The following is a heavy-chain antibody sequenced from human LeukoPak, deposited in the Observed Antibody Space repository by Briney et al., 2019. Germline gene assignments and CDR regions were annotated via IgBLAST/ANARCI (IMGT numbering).Heavy chain of an antibody. CDR3: ARHVVGATLYFQH. CDR2: IYTSGST. CDR1: GGSISSYY. V-gene: IGHV4-4*09. Sequence: PSETLSLTCTVSGGSISSYYWSWIRQPPGKGLEWIGYIYTSGSTNYNPSLKSRVTISVDTSKNQFSLKLSSVTAADTAVYYCARHVVGATLYFQHWGQGTLVTVSS. D-gene: IGHD1-26*01. J-gene: IGHJ1*01.